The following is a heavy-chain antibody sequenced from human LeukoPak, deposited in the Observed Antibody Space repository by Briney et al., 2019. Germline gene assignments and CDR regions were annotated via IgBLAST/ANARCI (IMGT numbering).Heavy chain of an antibody. D-gene: IGHD3-10*01. CDR3: ARGGITMVRGVIVDY. CDR1: GGSISSYD. Sequence: PSETLSLTCTVSGGSISSYDWTWIRQSPGKGLEWIGYIDDSGYTNYNPSLKSRVTISVDTSKNQFSLKLSSVTAADTAVYYCARGGITMVRGVIVDYWGQGTLVTVSS. V-gene: IGHV4-59*08. J-gene: IGHJ4*02. CDR2: IDDSGYT.